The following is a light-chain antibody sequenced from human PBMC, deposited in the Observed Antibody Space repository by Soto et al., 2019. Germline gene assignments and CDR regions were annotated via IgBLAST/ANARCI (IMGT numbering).Light chain of an antibody. Sequence: DIQMTQSPASLSASVGDRVTITCRASQSISTFLNWYQQKPGKAPQLLIYAASSLQSGVPFRFRGSGSGTDFTLSISSLQAEDFATYYCQQSFSTPRTFGQGTKVEVK. J-gene: IGKJ1*01. CDR2: AAS. CDR3: QQSFSTPRT. V-gene: IGKV1-39*01. CDR1: QSISTF.